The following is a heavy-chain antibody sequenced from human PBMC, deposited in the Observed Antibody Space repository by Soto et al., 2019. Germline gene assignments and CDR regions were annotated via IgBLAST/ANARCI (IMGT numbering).Heavy chain of an antibody. CDR3: ARDAVYDILTGSGWFDP. V-gene: IGHV1-3*01. J-gene: IGHJ5*02. Sequence: ASVKVSCKASGYTFTSYYMHWVRQAPGQRLEWMGWINAGNGNTKYSQKFQGRVTITRDTSASTAYMELSSLRSEDTAVYYCARDAVYDILTGSGWFDPWGQGTLVTVSS. CDR2: INAGNGNT. D-gene: IGHD3-9*01. CDR1: GYTFTSYY.